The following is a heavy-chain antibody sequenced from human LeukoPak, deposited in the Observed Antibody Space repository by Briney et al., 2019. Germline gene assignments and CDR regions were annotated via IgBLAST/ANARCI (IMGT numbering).Heavy chain of an antibody. V-gene: IGHV6-1*01. Sequence: SQTLSLTCAISGDSVSNNNAAWNWIRQSPSRGLEWLGRTYLRSNWYSDYAVSVKGRISINPDTSKNQFSLQLDSVTPDDTAVYYCARGNNWGDHRYSGMDAWGQGTTVTVSS. D-gene: IGHD7-27*01. J-gene: IGHJ6*02. CDR3: ARGNNWGDHRYSGMDA. CDR1: GDSVSNNNAA. CDR2: TYLRSNWYS.